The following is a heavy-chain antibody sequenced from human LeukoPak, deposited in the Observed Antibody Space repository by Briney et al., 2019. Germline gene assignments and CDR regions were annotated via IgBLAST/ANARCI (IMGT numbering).Heavy chain of an antibody. V-gene: IGHV4-59*01. CDR2: IYYSGST. CDR1: GGSISSYY. D-gene: IGHD2-2*02. J-gene: IGHJ3*02. Sequence: SETLSLTCTVSGGSISSYYWSWIRQPPGKGLEWIGYIYYSGSTNYNPSLKSRVTISVDTSKNQFSLKLSSVTAADTAVYYCARDGYCSSTSCYTDAFDIWGQGTMVTVSS. CDR3: ARDGYCSSTSCYTDAFDI.